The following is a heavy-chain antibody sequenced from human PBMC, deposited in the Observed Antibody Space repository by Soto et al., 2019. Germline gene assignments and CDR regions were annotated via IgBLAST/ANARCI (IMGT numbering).Heavy chain of an antibody. V-gene: IGHV3-13*01. D-gene: IGHD2-15*01. CDR3: ARGGGRYRDFDY. Sequence: GGSLRLSCAASGFTFSSYDMHWVRQATGKGLEWVSAIGTAGDTYYPGSVKGRFTISRENAKNSLYLQMNSLRAGDTAVYYCARGGGRYRDFDYWGQGTLVTVSS. CDR2: IGTAGDT. J-gene: IGHJ4*02. CDR1: GFTFSSYD.